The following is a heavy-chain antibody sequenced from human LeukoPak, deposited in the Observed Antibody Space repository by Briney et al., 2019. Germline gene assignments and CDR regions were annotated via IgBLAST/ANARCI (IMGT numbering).Heavy chain of an antibody. CDR2: ISSSSSTI. J-gene: IGHJ4*02. CDR1: GVTFSSYT. V-gene: IGHV3-48*01. Sequence: PGGSLRLSCAASGVTFSSYTMNWVRQAPGKGLEWFSYISSSSSTIYYADSVKGRFTISRDNAKNSLYLQMNSLRAEDTAVYYCARDLSGYHTVFDYWGQGTLVTVST. CDR3: ARDLSGYHTVFDY. D-gene: IGHD3-3*01.